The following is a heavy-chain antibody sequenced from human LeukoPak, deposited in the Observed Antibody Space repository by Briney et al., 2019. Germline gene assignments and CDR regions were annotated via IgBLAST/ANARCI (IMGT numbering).Heavy chain of an antibody. CDR3: ATGGGSYYVFDY. V-gene: IGHV1-24*01. CDR2: FDPEDGET. CDR1: GYTLTELS. D-gene: IGHD1-26*01. J-gene: IGHJ4*02. Sequence: GASVKVSCKVSGYTLTELSMHWVRQAPGKGLEWTGGFDPEDGETIYAQKFQGRVTMTEDTSTDTAYMELSSLRSEDTAVYYCATGGGSYYVFDYWGQGTLVTVSS.